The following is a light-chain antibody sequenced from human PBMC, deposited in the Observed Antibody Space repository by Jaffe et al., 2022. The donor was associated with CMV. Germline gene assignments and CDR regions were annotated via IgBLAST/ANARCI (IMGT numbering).Light chain of an antibody. CDR3: AVWDGNLNGRV. CDR1: TSNIGSKA. Sequence: QSVLTQPPSASGTPGQRVTISCSGSTSNIGSKAVNWYQQLPGTAPKLLIYNNNQRPSGVPDRFSGSKSGTSASLAISGLQSEDEADYYCAVWDGNLNGRVFGGGTKLTVL. J-gene: IGLJ2*01. V-gene: IGLV1-44*01. CDR2: NNN.